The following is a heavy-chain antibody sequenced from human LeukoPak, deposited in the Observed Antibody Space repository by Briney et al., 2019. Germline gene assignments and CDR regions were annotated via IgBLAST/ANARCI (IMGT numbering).Heavy chain of an antibody. Sequence: SETQSLTCTVSGASIRSDTYYWAWIRQPPGEGLEWIGSLWSGTTTYYNPSLTSRVTIAVDTSKNQFSLILPSVTAADTAVYYCARGRRGNYFQDYWGQGTLVTVSS. CDR3: ARGRRGNYFQDY. V-gene: IGHV4-39*07. J-gene: IGHJ4*02. D-gene: IGHD1-26*01. CDR2: LWSGTTT. CDR1: GASIRSDTYY.